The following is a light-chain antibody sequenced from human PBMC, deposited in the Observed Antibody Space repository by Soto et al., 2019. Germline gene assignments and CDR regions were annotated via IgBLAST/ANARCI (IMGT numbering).Light chain of an antibody. CDR1: SSDVGGYNY. J-gene: IGLJ2*01. Sequence: QSALTQPASVSGSPGQSITISCTGTSSDVGGYNYVSWYQQHPGKAPKVMIYDVSNRPSGVSNRFSGSKSGNTASLTISGLQAEDEADYYCSSYTSSSTLVVFGGGTKSPS. CDR2: DVS. CDR3: SSYTSSSTLVV. V-gene: IGLV2-14*01.